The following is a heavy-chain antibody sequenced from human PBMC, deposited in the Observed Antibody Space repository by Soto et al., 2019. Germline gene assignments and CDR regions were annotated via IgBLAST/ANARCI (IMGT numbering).Heavy chain of an antibody. V-gene: IGHV1-24*01. CDR3: ATDLFNYYDSSGYITPFDY. CDR2: FDPEDGET. CDR1: GYTLTELS. Sequence: ASVKVSCKVSGYTLTELSMHWVRQAPGKGLEWMGGFDPEDGETIYAQKFQGRVTMTEDTSTDTAYMELSSLRSGDTAVYYCATDLFNYYDSSGYITPFDYWGQGTLVTV. D-gene: IGHD3-22*01. J-gene: IGHJ4*02.